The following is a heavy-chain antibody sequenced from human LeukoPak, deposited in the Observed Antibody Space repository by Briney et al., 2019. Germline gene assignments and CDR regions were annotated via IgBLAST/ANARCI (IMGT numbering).Heavy chain of an antibody. J-gene: IGHJ3*02. CDR1: GGTFSSYA. V-gene: IGHV1-69*13. CDR3: ARDKEPAMVRGVIISGAFDI. CDR2: IIHIFGRA. D-gene: IGHD3-10*01. Sequence: RSSVKVSCKASGGTFSSYAISWVRQAPGQGLEWMGGIIHIFGRANYAQKFQGRVTITADESTSTAYIELSSLRSEDTAVYYCARDKEPAMVRGVIISGAFDIWGQGTMVTVSS.